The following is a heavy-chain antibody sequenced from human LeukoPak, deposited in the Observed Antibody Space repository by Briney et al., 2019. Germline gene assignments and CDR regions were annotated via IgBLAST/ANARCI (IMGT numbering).Heavy chain of an antibody. CDR2: IKQDGSQK. V-gene: IGHV3-7*01. CDR1: GFTLSTSW. D-gene: IGHD1-1*01. CDR3: ARLFRDVTTFDY. Sequence: GGSLRLSCTASGFTLSTSWMSWVRQAPGRGLEWVASIKQDGSQKYYVDSVKGRFTISRDNVQNSLYLQMNSLRAEDTAVYYCARLFRDVTTFDYWGQGTLVTVSS. J-gene: IGHJ4*02.